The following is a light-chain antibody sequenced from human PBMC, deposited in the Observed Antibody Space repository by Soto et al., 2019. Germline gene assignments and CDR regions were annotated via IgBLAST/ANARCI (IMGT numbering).Light chain of an antibody. V-gene: IGKV4-1*01. CDR1: QSVLDR. Sequence: DIVMTQSPDSLAASLGERATINCKSSQSVLDRLAWYQQRPGRPPKLVIYGASTRESGVPDRFSGSGSGTDFSLTITSLHAEDVAVYYCQQYYTIPFTFGPGTKVDVK. CDR3: QQYYTIPFT. CDR2: GAS. J-gene: IGKJ3*01.